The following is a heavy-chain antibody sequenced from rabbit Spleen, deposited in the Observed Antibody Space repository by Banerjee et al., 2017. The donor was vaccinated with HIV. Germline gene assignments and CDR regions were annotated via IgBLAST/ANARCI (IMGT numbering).Heavy chain of an antibody. CDR1: GFSFSSRYY. CDR3: ARSTYGYDDYGDLYYAAMDL. J-gene: IGHJ6*01. D-gene: IGHD2-1*01. Sequence: QEQLVESGGDLVKPGASLTLTCTASGFSFSSRYYICWVRQAPGKGLEWIACIYSGSSGDTYYASWVNGRFTISATSSTMDLKMTSLTAADTATYFCARSTYGYDDYGDLYYAAMDLWGPGTLVTVS. V-gene: IGHV1S45*01. CDR2: IYSGSSGDT.